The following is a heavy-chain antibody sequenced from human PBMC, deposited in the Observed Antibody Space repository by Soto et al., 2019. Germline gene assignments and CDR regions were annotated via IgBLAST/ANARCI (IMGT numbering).Heavy chain of an antibody. CDR2: ISYDGSNK. Sequence: QVQLVESGGGVVQPGRSLRLSCAASGFTFSSYGMHWVRQAPGKGLEWVAVISYDGSNKYYADSVKGRFTISRDNSKNTLYLQMNSLRAEDTAVYYCAKAGHGMTKLVILDYWGQGTLVTVSS. J-gene: IGHJ4*02. V-gene: IGHV3-30*18. CDR1: GFTFSSYG. D-gene: IGHD6-6*01. CDR3: AKAGHGMTKLVILDY.